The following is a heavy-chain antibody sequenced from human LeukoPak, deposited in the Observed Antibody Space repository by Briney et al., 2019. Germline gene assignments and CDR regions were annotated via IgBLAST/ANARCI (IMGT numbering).Heavy chain of an antibody. CDR3: ARDFGARGWFDC. D-gene: IGHD6-19*01. Sequence: GSLRLSCAASGFTFSSYSMNWVRQAPGKGLEWVSYINSVGSTIYYADSVKGRFTISRDNAKNSLYLQMNSLRAEDTAVYYCARDFGARGWFDCWVQGTLVTVSS. CDR1: GFTFSSYS. CDR2: INSVGSTI. J-gene: IGHJ4*02. V-gene: IGHV3-48*01.